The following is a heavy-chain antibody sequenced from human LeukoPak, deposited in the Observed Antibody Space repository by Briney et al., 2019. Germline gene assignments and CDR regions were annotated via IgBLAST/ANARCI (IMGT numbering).Heavy chain of an antibody. J-gene: IGHJ3*02. CDR1: GYTFTGYY. CDR3: ARALGHRDAFDI. D-gene: IGHD3-16*01. Sequence: ASVNVSCKASGYTFTGYYMHWVRQPPGQGLEWMGLINPNSGGTNYAQKFQGRVTMTRDTSIGTAYMELSRLRSDDTAVYYCARALGHRDAFDIWGQGTMVTVSS. CDR2: INPNSGGT. V-gene: IGHV1-2*02.